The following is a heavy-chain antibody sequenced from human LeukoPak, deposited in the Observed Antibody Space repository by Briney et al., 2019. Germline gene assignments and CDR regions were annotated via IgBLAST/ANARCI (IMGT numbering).Heavy chain of an antibody. D-gene: IGHD2-2*01. Sequence: SETLSLTCAVYGGSFSGYYWSWIRQPPGKGLEWIGEINHSGSTNYNPSLKSRVTISVDMSKNQFSLKLSSVTAADTAVYYCARSRQYQYQLQIYYYYGMDVWGQGTTVTASS. J-gene: IGHJ6*02. CDR1: GGSFSGYY. CDR2: INHSGST. V-gene: IGHV4-34*01. CDR3: ARSRQYQYQLQIYYYYGMDV.